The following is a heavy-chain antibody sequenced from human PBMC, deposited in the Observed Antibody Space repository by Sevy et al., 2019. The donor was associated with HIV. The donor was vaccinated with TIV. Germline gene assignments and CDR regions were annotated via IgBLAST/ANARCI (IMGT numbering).Heavy chain of an antibody. J-gene: IGHJ3*02. CDR1: GFTFSSYA. Sequence: GGSLRLSCAASGFTFSSYAMSWVRQAPGKGLEWVSAISGSGGSTYYADSVKGRFTISRDNSKNTLYLQMNILRAEDTAVYYCAKSRLSDFWSGIDAFDIWGQGTMVTVSS. CDR2: ISGSGGST. D-gene: IGHD3-3*01. V-gene: IGHV3-23*01. CDR3: AKSRLSDFWSGIDAFDI.